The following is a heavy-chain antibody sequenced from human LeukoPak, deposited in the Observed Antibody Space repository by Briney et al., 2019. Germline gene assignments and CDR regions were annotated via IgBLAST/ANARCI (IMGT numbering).Heavy chain of an antibody. Sequence: PGGSLRLSCAASGFTFSSYSMNWVRQAPGKGLEWVSSISSSSSYIYYADSVKGRFTFSRDNAKNSLYLQMNSLRAEDTAVYYCAKDFSVYYYDSRVLDYWGQGTLVTVSS. J-gene: IGHJ4*02. CDR3: AKDFSVYYYDSRVLDY. D-gene: IGHD3-22*01. CDR2: ISSSSSYI. V-gene: IGHV3-21*04. CDR1: GFTFSSYS.